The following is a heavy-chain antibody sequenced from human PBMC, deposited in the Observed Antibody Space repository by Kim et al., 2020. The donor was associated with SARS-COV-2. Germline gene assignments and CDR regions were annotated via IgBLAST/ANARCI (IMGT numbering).Heavy chain of an antibody. V-gene: IGHV3-30*07. Sequence: DSVKGRFTISRANSKTTLYLQMNSLRAEDTAVYYCATLDVGYSSRPSFDYWGQGTLVPVSS. CDR3: ATLDVGYSSRPSFDY. J-gene: IGHJ4*02. D-gene: IGHD5-18*01.